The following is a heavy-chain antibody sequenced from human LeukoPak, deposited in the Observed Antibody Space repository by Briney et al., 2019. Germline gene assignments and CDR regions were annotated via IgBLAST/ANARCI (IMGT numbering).Heavy chain of an antibody. CDR3: ARGVYYYDSSGYTGGWSDP. V-gene: IGHV1-69*04. D-gene: IGHD3-22*01. Sequence: GSSVKVSCKASGGTFSSYAISWVRQAPGQGLEWMGRIIPILGIANYAQKFQGRVTITADKSTSTDYMELSILRSEDTAVYYCARGVYYYDSSGYTGGWSDPWGQGTLVTVSS. CDR2: IIPILGIA. CDR1: GGTFSSYA. J-gene: IGHJ5*02.